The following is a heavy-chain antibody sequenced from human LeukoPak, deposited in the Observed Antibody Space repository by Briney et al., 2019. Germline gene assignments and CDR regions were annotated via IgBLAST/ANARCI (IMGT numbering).Heavy chain of an antibody. CDR3: ASVEGSSSWYRYYYGMDV. D-gene: IGHD6-13*01. CDR2: IKQDGSEK. V-gene: IGHV3-7*01. J-gene: IGHJ6*02. CDR1: GFTFSSYW. Sequence: GGSLRLSCAASGFTFSSYWMSWVRQAPGKGLEWVANIKQDGSEKYYVDSVKGRFTISRDNAKNSLYLQMNSLRAEDTAGYYCASVEGSSSWYRYYYGMDVWGQGTTVTVSS.